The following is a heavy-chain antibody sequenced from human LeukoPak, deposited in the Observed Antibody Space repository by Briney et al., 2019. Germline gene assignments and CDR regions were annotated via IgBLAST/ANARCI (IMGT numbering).Heavy chain of an antibody. D-gene: IGHD5-24*01. Sequence: ASGNVSCKAAGYTFTTYAMHWVRQAPGQGLEWMGWITPSGGTNYPQKFQGRVAITRDTSITTAYMDLSRLTSDDTAVYYCARDRYGDGFAHFDYWGQGALVTVSS. CDR1: GYTFTTYA. V-gene: IGHV1-2*02. CDR2: ITPSGGT. CDR3: ARDRYGDGFAHFDY. J-gene: IGHJ4*02.